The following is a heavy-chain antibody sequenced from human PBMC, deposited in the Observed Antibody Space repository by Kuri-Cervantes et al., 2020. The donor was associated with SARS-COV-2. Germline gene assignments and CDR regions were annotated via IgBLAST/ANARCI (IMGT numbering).Heavy chain of an antibody. D-gene: IGHD5-12*01. CDR1: GFTFSSYA. V-gene: IGHV3-23*01. CDR3: ARSLLWAPRMVATFPGFLDY. Sequence: ETLSLTCAASGFTFSSYAMSWVRQAPGKGLEWVSAISGSGGSTYYADSVKGRFTISRDNSKNTLYLQMNSLRAEDTAVYYCARSLLWAPRMVATFPGFLDYWGQGTLVTVSS. CDR2: ISGSGGST. J-gene: IGHJ4*02.